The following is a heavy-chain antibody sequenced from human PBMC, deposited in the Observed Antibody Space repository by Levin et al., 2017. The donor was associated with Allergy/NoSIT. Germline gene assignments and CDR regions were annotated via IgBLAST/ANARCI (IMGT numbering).Heavy chain of an antibody. D-gene: IGHD5-18*01. CDR3: VRGGYAYVGES. CDR1: GDGVSSDRAT. V-gene: IGHV6-1*01. CDR2: TYYRSKWDE. J-gene: IGHJ5*02. Sequence: PSETLSLTCGISGDGVSSDRATWNWVRLSPSRGLEWLGRTYYRSKWDEDYAESVKGRISITPDTSKNQFSLQLSSVSPDDTAMYYCVRGGYAYVGESWGQGTLVTVSS.